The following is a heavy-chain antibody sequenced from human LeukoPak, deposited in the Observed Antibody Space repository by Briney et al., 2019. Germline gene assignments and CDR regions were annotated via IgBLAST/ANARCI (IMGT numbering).Heavy chain of an antibody. CDR2: IYSGGST. D-gene: IGHD3-22*01. V-gene: IGHV3-53*01. Sequence: GGSLRLSCAASGFTVSSNYMSWVRQAPGKGLEWVSVIYSGGSTYYADSVKGRFTISRDNPKNSLYLQMNSLRAEDTAVYYCARVDLVVAVSAFDIWGQGTMVTVSS. CDR1: GFTVSSNY. CDR3: ARVDLVVAVSAFDI. J-gene: IGHJ3*02.